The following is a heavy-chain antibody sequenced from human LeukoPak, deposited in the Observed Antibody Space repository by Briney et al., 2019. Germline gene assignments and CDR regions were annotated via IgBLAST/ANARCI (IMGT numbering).Heavy chain of an antibody. CDR2: ISSSSSTI. Sequence: GGSLRLSCAASGFTFSSYSMNWVRQAPGKGLEWVSYISSSSSTIYYADSVKGRFTISRDNAKNSLYLQLHSLRDEDTAVYYCARSFGYYYDSSGQFDYWGQGTLVTVSS. CDR1: GFTFSSYS. V-gene: IGHV3-48*02. CDR3: ARSFGYYYDSSGQFDY. D-gene: IGHD3-22*01. J-gene: IGHJ4*02.